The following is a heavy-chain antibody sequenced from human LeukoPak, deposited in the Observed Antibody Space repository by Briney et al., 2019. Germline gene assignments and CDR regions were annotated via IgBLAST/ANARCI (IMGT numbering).Heavy chain of an antibody. CDR2: INTDETNT. D-gene: IGHD1-26*01. CDR1: GFTFSSYW. V-gene: IGHV3-74*01. Sequence: GGSLRLSCAASGFTFSSYWMHWVRKVPGKGLVWVSRINTDETNTTYADSVKGRFTMSRDNAKSRLYLQMNSLRAEDTAVYYCARGYSGTYRVDYWGQGTLVTVSS. CDR3: ARGYSGTYRVDY. J-gene: IGHJ4*02.